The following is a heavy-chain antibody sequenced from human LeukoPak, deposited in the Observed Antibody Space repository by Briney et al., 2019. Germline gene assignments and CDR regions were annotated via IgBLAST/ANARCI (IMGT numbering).Heavy chain of an antibody. V-gene: IGHV1-3*01. Sequence: ASVKVSCKASRYTLTNHAIHWVRQAPGQRLEWMGWIHVGNGNTKYSQEFQGRVTITRDTSASTAYMELRSLRSDDTAVYYCAREHPYYYDSSGYYRNYYYYYMDVWGKGTTVTVSS. CDR3: AREHPYYYDSSGYYRNYYYYYMDV. CDR1: RYTLTNHA. J-gene: IGHJ6*03. D-gene: IGHD3-22*01. CDR2: IHVGNGNT.